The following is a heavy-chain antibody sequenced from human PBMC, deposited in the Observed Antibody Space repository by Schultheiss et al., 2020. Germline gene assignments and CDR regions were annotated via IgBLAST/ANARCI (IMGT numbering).Heavy chain of an antibody. CDR1: GGSFSGYY. CDR2: IYYSGST. J-gene: IGHJ6*02. Sequence: SETLSLTCAVYGGSFSGYYWSWIRQPPGKGLEWIGSIYYSGSTYYNPSLKSRVTISVDTSKNQFSLKLSSVTAADTAVYYCARDLRGTVANYYYYYGMDVWGQGTTVTVSS. CDR3: ARDLRGTVANYYYYYGMDV. V-gene: IGHV4-34*01. D-gene: IGHD4-23*01.